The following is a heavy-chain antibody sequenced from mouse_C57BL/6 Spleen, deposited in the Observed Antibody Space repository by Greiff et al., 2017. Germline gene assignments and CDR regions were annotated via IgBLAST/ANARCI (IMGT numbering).Heavy chain of an antibody. CDR2: IDPNSGGT. CDR3: ARREAYYSNYAMDY. Sequence: QVQLQQPGAELVKPGASVKLSCKASGYTFTSYWMHWVKQRPGRGLEWIGRIDPNSGGTKYNEKFKSKATLTVDKPSSTAYMRLSSLTSEDSAVYYCARREAYYSNYAMDYWGQGTSVTVSS. D-gene: IGHD2-5*01. V-gene: IGHV1-72*01. J-gene: IGHJ4*01. CDR1: GYTFTSYW.